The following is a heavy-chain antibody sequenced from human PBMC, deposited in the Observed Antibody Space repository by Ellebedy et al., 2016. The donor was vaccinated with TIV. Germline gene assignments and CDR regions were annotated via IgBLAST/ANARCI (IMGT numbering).Heavy chain of an antibody. CDR3: ARYSGSGTYYRNGVDV. CDR2: VSAYSGNT. CDR1: GYTFIDYG. Sequence: AASVKVSCKSSGYTFIDYGVTWVRQAPGQGLDWMGWVSAYSGNTNYAENLQGRVTMTTDTSTDTAYMELRSLRSDDTAVYFCARYSGSGTYYRNGVDVWGQGTTVTVS. V-gene: IGHV1-18*01. D-gene: IGHD3-10*01. J-gene: IGHJ6*02.